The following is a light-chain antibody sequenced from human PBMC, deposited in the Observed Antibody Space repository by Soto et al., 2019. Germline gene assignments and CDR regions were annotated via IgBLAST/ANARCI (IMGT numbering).Light chain of an antibody. Sequence: QSVLTQPASVAGSPGQSIAISCNGTSSDVGSYNLVSWYQQHPGKAPKLMIYEGSKRPSGVSNRFSGSKSGNTASLTISGLQAEDEADYYCCSYAGSSTLWVFGGGTKLTVL. V-gene: IGLV2-23*01. CDR2: EGS. CDR3: CSYAGSSTLWV. J-gene: IGLJ3*02. CDR1: SSDVGSYNL.